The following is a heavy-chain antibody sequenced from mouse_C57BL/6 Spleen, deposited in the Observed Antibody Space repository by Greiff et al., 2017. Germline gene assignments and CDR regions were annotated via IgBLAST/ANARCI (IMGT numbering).Heavy chain of an antibody. D-gene: IGHD3-3*01. V-gene: IGHV1-76*01. CDR1: GYTFTDYY. J-gene: IGHJ3*01. CDR3: ARGGDVGFAY. Sequence: QVQLQQSGAELVRPGASVKLSCKASGYTFTDYYINWVKQRPGQGLEWIARIYPGSGNTYYNEKFKGKATLTAEKSSSTAYMQLSSLTSEDSAVYFCARGGDVGFAYWGQGTLVTVSA. CDR2: IYPGSGNT.